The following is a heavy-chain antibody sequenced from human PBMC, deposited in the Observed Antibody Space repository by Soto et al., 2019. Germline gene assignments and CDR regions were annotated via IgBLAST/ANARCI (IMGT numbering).Heavy chain of an antibody. CDR2: IIPIFGTA. D-gene: IGHD2-2*01. CDR1: GGTFSSYA. J-gene: IGHJ6*02. V-gene: IGHV1-69*13. CDR3: ARDVIDCSSTSCYEYYYYGMDV. Sequence: SVKVSCKASGGTFSSYAISWVRQAPGQGLEWMGGIIPIFGTANYAQKFQGRVTITADESTSTAYMELSSLRSEDTAVYYCARDVIDCSSTSCYEYYYYGMDVWGQGTTVTVSS.